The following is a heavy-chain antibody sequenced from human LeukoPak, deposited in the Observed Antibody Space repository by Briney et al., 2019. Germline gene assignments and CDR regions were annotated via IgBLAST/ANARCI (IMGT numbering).Heavy chain of an antibody. CDR2: ISGDGGST. CDR3: AKDTAAEGDAFDI. J-gene: IGHJ3*02. V-gene: IGHV3-43*02. Sequence: PGGPLRLSCAASGFTFDDYAMHWVRQAPGKGLEWVSLISGDGGSTYYADSVKGGFTISRDNSKTSLYLQMNSLRTEDTALYYCAKDTAAEGDAFDIWGQGTMVTVSS. D-gene: IGHD6-13*01. CDR1: GFTFDDYA.